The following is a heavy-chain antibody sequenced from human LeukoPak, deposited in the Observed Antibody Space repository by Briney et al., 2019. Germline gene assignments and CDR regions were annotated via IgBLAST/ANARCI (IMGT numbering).Heavy chain of an antibody. CDR2: IRNSGET. Sequence: PGASLRLSCAASGFTFRNYAMAWVRQAPGKGLEWVSSIRNSGETHYADSVRGRFIISRDNSQNTLYLQMNSLRAEDSALYYCANIPPFDYGDYAIRLDWGQGTLVTVSS. V-gene: IGHV3-23*01. D-gene: IGHD4-17*01. J-gene: IGHJ4*02. CDR1: GFTFRNYA. CDR3: ANIPPFDYGDYAIRLD.